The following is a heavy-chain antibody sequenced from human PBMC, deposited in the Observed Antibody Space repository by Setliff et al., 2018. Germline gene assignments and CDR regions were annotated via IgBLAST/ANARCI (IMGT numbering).Heavy chain of an antibody. CDR2: VYTTGST. CDR1: GGSISSGPYY. Sequence: PSETLSLTCTVSGGSISSGPYYWNWFRQPAGKGLEWIGRVYTTGSTAFNPSLNSRVTMSLDKSKNQFSLKLYSVTAADTAVYFCARVRITPYCMDVWGKGTTVTVSS. CDR3: ARVRITPYCMDV. J-gene: IGHJ6*03. D-gene: IGHD3-10*01. V-gene: IGHV4-61*02.